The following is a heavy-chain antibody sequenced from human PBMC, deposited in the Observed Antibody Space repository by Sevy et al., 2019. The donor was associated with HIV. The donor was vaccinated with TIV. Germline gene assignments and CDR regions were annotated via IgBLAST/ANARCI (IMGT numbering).Heavy chain of an antibody. D-gene: IGHD3-22*01. CDR3: ERGGDFNDRSAKRDFDY. CDR2: IWNDGSNK. Sequence: GGSLRLSCAASGFTFSNYGMHWVRQAPGKGLEWVAVIWNDGSNKYYADSVKDRFTISRDNSKNTLYLQMNSLRVEDTAMYFYERGGDFNDRSAKRDFDYWGQGTLVTVSS. V-gene: IGHV3-33*01. J-gene: IGHJ4*02. CDR1: GFTFSNYG.